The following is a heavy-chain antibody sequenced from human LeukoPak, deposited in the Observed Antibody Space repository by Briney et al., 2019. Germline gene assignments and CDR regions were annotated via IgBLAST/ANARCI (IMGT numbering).Heavy chain of an antibody. CDR2: ISGSGGST. J-gene: IGHJ4*02. CDR1: GFSFSSHS. CDR3: AKVGVPAAMELGTRGVATTIALDY. Sequence: GGSLRLSCAASGFSFSSHSMNWVRQAPGKGLEWVSAISGSGGSTYYADSVKGRFTISRDNSKNTLYLQMHSLRAEDTALYYCAKVGVPAAMELGTRGVATTIALDYWGQGTLVTVSS. D-gene: IGHD2-2*01. V-gene: IGHV3-23*01.